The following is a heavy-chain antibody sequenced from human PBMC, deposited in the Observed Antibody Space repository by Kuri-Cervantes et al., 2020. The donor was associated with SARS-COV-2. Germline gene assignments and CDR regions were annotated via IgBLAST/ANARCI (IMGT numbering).Heavy chain of an antibody. CDR2: ISGSGGST. J-gene: IGHJ3*02. D-gene: IGHD3-3*01. V-gene: IGHV3-23*01. CDR1: GFTFSSYA. Sequence: GRSLKISCAASGFTFSSYAMSWVRQAPGKGLEWVSAISGSGGSTYYADSVKGRFTISRDNSKNTLYLQMNSLRAEDTAVYYCAKEFLGKYDFWSGYRDAFDIWGQGTMVTVSS. CDR3: AKEFLGKYDFWSGYRDAFDI.